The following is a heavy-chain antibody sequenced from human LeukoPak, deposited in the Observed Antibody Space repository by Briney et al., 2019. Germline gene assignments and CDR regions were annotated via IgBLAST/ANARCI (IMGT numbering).Heavy chain of an antibody. Sequence: GGSLRLSCAASGFTFDDYAMHWVRQAPGKGLEWVGRTRNKANSYTTEYAASVKGRFTISRDDSKNSLYLQMNSLKTEDTAVYYCARAKSGSYYYYYGMDVWGQGTTVTVSS. CDR1: GFTFDDYA. J-gene: IGHJ6*02. D-gene: IGHD1-26*01. CDR2: TRNKANSYTT. V-gene: IGHV3-72*01. CDR3: ARAKSGSYYYYYGMDV.